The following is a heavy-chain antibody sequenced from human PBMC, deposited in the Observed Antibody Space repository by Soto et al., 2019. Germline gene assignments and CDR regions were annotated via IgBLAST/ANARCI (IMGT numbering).Heavy chain of an antibody. CDR1: GYSFRIHD. D-gene: IGHD1-26*01. CDR2: LSSYTGAK. J-gene: IGHJ5*02. Sequence: QVQLVQSGTEVKKPGASVKVSCKASGYSFRIHDISWVRQAPGQPLEWMAWLSSYTGAKNYARNLQGRLTLSTDPSTSTAYMELRSLTSDDTAVYYCARGVGWFDTWGQGTLVTVSS. V-gene: IGHV1-18*04. CDR3: ARGVGWFDT.